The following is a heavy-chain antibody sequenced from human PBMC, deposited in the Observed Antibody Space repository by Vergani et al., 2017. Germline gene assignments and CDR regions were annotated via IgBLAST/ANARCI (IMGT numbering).Heavy chain of an antibody. CDR2: IWYDGSNE. CDR1: GFTLSSHA. V-gene: IGHV3-33*01. CDR3: ARSGYCAHGVCYMTYYYYMDV. J-gene: IGHJ6*03. Sequence: QVQLEESGGGVVQPGRSLRLSCAGSGFTLSSHAMHWVRQAPGKGLEWVAFIWYDGSNEYYADSVKGRFTISRDNSKNTLYLQMNNLRAADTAVYYCARSGYCAHGVCYMTYYYYMDVWCKGTAVTVSS. D-gene: IGHD2-8*01.